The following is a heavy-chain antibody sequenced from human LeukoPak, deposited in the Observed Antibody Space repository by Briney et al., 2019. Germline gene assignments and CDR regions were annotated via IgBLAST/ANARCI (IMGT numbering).Heavy chain of an antibody. CDR3: SRTESHSGSYWTFDL. J-gene: IGHJ4*02. D-gene: IGHD1-26*01. V-gene: IGHV1-2*02. CDR1: GYTFTGYY. CDR2: INPNSGGT. Sequence: GASVKVSCKASGYTFTGYYMHWVPQAPGQGLEWRGWINPNSGGTNYAQKFQGRGTMTRATSISTAYMEFCRLRSDDTAVYYCSRTESHSGSYWTFDLGGQGTLVSVS.